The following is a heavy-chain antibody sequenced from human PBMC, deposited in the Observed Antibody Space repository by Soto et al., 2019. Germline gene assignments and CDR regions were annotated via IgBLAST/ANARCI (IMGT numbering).Heavy chain of an antibody. D-gene: IGHD3-3*01. CDR2: INHSGST. J-gene: IGHJ5*02. CDR3: ARVRFLEWLLPRNWFDP. Sequence: SETLSLTCAVYGGSFSGYYWSWIRQPPGKGLEWIGEINHSGSTNYNPSLKSRVTISVDTSKNQFSLKLSSVTAADTAVYYCARVRFLEWLLPRNWFDPWGQGTLVTVSS. CDR1: GGSFSGYY. V-gene: IGHV4-34*01.